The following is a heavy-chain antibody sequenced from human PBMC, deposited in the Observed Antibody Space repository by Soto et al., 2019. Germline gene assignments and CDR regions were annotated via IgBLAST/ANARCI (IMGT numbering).Heavy chain of an antibody. CDR3: AKSVAGTFRGFDF. CDR2: VSAGGINT. J-gene: IGHJ4*02. Sequence: EVQLLDSGGGLVQPGGSLRLSCAASGFSFSNYAMSWVRRAPGKGLKWVSAVSAGGINTYYADSVKGRFTISRDNSKSTLYLQMNSLGAEDTALYYCAKSVAGTFRGFDFWGQGTLVTVSS. D-gene: IGHD6-19*01. V-gene: IGHV3-23*01. CDR1: GFSFSNYA.